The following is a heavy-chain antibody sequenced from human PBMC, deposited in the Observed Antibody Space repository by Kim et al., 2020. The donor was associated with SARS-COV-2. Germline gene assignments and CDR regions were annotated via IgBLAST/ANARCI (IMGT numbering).Heavy chain of an antibody. CDR1: GFTFDDYT. D-gene: IGHD6-13*01. Sequence: GGSLRLSCAASGFTFDDYTMHWVRQAPGKGLEWVSLISWDGGSTYYADSVKGRFTISRDNSKNSLYLQMNSLRTEDTALYYCAKDMEAYSSSWYLWDYWGQGTLVTVSS. CDR2: ISWDGGST. CDR3: AKDMEAYSSSWYLWDY. J-gene: IGHJ4*02. V-gene: IGHV3-43*01.